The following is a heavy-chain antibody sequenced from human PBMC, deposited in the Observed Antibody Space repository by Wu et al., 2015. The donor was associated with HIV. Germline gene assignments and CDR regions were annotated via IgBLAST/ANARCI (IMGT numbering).Heavy chain of an antibody. V-gene: IGHV1-8*01. CDR2: MNPNSGNT. CDR1: GYTFTSYD. Sequence: QVQLVQSGAEVKKPGASVKVSCKASGYTFTSYDINWVRQATGQGLEWMGWMNPNSGNTGYAQKFQGRVTMTRNTSISTAYMELSSLRSEDTAVYYCARGAYYYDSSGYYYGQWGYWGQGTLVTVSS. J-gene: IGHJ4*02. CDR3: ARGAYYYDSSGYYYGQWGY. D-gene: IGHD3-22*01.